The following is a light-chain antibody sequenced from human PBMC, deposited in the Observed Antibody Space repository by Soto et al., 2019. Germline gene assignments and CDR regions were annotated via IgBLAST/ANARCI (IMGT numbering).Light chain of an antibody. J-gene: IGLJ2*01. CDR1: SSDVGRYNY. V-gene: IGLV2-14*03. Sequence: QSALTQPASVSGSPGQSITISCTGTSSDVGRYNYVSWYQQHPGKAPKLIIYDVTNRPSGLSNRFSGSKSGNTASLTISGLQGGDEADYYCSSYTSTSTRGIFGGGSKLAVL. CDR3: SSYTSTSTRGI. CDR2: DVT.